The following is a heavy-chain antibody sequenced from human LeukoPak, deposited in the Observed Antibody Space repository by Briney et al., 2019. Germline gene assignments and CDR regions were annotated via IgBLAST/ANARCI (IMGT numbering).Heavy chain of an antibody. J-gene: IGHJ4*02. V-gene: IGHV4-59*08. D-gene: IGHD3-22*01. CDR3: ARYYYDISVYPHYFDY. CDR1: GVSISTYY. CDR2: IYYSGST. Sequence: SETLSLTCTASGVSISTYYWSWIRQPPGKGLEWIGYIYYSGSTYYNPSLKSRVTISVDTAKNQFSLQLSSVTAADTAVYYWARYYYDISVYPHYFDYWGEGTLVSASS.